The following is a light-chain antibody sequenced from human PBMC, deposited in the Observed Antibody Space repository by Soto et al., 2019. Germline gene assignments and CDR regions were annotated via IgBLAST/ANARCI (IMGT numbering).Light chain of an antibody. Sequence: QSALTQPASVSGSPGQSITISCTGTSSDVGSYNLVSWYQQHPGKAPKLMIYEVSRRPSGVSKRFSGSKYGNTASLTLTGLQSEDEADYYCCSYAGSSTSLYVFGTGSKLTVL. CDR1: SSDVGSYNL. J-gene: IGLJ1*01. CDR2: EVS. V-gene: IGLV2-23*02. CDR3: CSYAGSSTSLYV.